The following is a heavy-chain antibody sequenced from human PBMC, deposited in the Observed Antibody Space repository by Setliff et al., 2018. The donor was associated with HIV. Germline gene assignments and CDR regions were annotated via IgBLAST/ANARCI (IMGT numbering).Heavy chain of an antibody. CDR2: INHSGST. Sequence: SETLSLTCAVYGGSFSGYYWSWIRQPPGKGLEWIGEINHSGSTNYNPSLKSRVTISIDTSKNQFSLKLSSVTAADTAVYYCARHRGSSSGGPGEIDYWGQGTLVTVSS. CDR1: GGSFSGYY. J-gene: IGHJ4*02. D-gene: IGHD3-10*01. CDR3: ARHRGSSSGGPGEIDY. V-gene: IGHV4-34*01.